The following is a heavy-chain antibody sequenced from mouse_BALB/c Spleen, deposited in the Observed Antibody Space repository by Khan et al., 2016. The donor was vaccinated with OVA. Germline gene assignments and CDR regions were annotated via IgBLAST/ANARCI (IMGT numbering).Heavy chain of an antibody. CDR3: TRDRIDY. Sequence: QIQLVQSGAELAKPGASVKMSCKASGYTFTTYWLHWVKQRPGQGLEWIGYINPTSGYTDYNEKFKDKATLSADKSSSTAYMQLSSLTSEDSAVYYCTRDRIDYWGKGTTLTGSS. V-gene: IGHV1-7*01. CDR1: GYTFTTYW. J-gene: IGHJ2*01. CDR2: INPTSGYT.